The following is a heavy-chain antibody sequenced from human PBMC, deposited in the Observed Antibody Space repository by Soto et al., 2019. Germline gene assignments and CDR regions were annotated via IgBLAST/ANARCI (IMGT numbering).Heavy chain of an antibody. J-gene: IGHJ6*02. Sequence: QLQLQESGPGLVKPSETLSLTCTVSGGSISSSSYYWGWIRQPPGKGLEWIGSIYYSGSTYYNPSPRSRVTIAVDTSKNQFSLQLGSVTAADTAVYYCAWMAAYYYYGMDVWGPGTTVTVSS. CDR2: IYYSGST. D-gene: IGHD1-1*01. V-gene: IGHV4-39*01. CDR3: AWMAAYYYYGMDV. CDR1: GGSISSSSYY.